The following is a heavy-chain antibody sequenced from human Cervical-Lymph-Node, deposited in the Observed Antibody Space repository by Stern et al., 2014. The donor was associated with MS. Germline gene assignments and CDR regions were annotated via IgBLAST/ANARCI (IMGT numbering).Heavy chain of an antibody. D-gene: IGHD4-17*01. CDR2: VNPTDGRT. CDR3: ANPVPYAN. CDR1: GDTFASYP. Sequence: QVQLVQSGAEVTKPGASVKVSCKASGDTFASYPIHWLRQAPGQGPVWMGIVNPTDGRTTYAHTFQGRVTMTRDTSTRTVYMELSSLRAEDTAMYFCANPVPYANWGQGTRVTVSS. V-gene: IGHV1-46*03. J-gene: IGHJ1*01.